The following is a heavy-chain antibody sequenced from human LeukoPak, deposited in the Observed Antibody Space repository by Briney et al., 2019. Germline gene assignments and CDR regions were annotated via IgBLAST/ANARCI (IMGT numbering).Heavy chain of an antibody. CDR2: IYSRST. D-gene: IGHD5-18*01. J-gene: IGHJ4*02. Sequence: SETLSLTCTVSGGPISTFSWSWLRQSPGKGPEWIGSIYSRSTNFNPSFKSRVAISVDTSKNQFSLRLNSLTTADTAVYYCARDTTVASGIQYWGQGTLVTVSP. CDR1: GGPISTFS. CDR3: ARDTTVASGIQY. V-gene: IGHV4-59*01.